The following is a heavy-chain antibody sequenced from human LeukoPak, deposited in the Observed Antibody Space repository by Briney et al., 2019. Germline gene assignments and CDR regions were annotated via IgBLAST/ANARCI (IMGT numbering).Heavy chain of an antibody. V-gene: IGHV1-2*02. CDR1: GYTFTGYY. CDR2: INPNSGGT. D-gene: IGHD3-10*01. J-gene: IGHJ4*02. CDR3: ARDGSYYGSGSYYKADY. Sequence: ASVKVSCKASGYTFTGYYMHWVRQAPGQGLEWMGWINPNSGGTNYAQNFQGRVTMIRDTSISTAYMELSRLRSDDTAVYYCARDGSYYGSGSYYKADYWGQGTLVTVP.